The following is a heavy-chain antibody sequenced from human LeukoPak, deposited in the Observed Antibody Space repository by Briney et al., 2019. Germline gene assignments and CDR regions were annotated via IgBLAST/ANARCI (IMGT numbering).Heavy chain of an antibody. D-gene: IGHD6-13*01. J-gene: IGHJ4*02. V-gene: IGHV1-2*02. CDR1: GYTFTGYY. CDR2: INPNSGGT. CDR3: AVGLAGRRAQFDY. Sequence: GASVKVSCKASGYTFTGYYMHWVRQAPGQGLEWMGWINPNSGGTNYAQKFQGRVTMTRDTSISAAYMELSRLRSDDTAVYYCAVGLAGRRAQFDYWGQGALVTVSS.